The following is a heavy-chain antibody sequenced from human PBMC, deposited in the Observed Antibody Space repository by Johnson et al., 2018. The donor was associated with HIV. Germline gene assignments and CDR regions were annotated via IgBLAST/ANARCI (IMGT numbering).Heavy chain of an antibody. CDR3: AREAIDAFDI. CDR2: IYSGGST. Sequence: VQLVESGGGLIQPGGSLRLSCAASGFTVSSNYMSWVHQAPGKGLEWVSVIYSGGSTYFADSVKGRFTIHRDNSKNTLYLQMISLRAEDAAVYYCAREAIDAFDIWGQGTMVTVSS. CDR1: GFTVSSNY. V-gene: IGHV3-53*01. J-gene: IGHJ3*02.